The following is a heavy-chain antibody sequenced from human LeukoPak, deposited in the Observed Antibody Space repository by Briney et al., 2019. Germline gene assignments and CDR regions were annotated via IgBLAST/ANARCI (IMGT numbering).Heavy chain of an antibody. CDR3: ARQGGAKKN. D-gene: IGHD1-26*01. J-gene: IGHJ4*02. V-gene: IGHV4-39*01. Sequence: SETLSLTCTVSGGSISSSSYYWGWIRQPPGKGLEWIGSIYYSGSTYYNPSLKSRVTISVDTSKNQFSLKLSSVTAADTAVYYCARQGGAKKNWGQGTLVTVSS. CDR2: IYYSGST. CDR1: GGSISSSSYY.